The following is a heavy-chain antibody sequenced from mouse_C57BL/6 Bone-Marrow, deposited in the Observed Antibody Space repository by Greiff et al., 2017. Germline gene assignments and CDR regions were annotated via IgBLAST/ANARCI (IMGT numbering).Heavy chain of an antibody. CDR1: GYAFSSYW. V-gene: IGHV1-80*01. D-gene: IGHD1-1*01. J-gene: IGHJ3*01. Sequence: QVQLKQSGAELVKPGASVKISCKASGYAFSSYWMNWVKQRPGKGLEWIGQIYPGDGDTNYNGKFKGKATLTADKSSSTAYMQLSSLTSEDSAVYFCAREEVYYYGSSPFAYWGQGTLVTVSA. CDR3: AREEVYYYGSSPFAY. CDR2: IYPGDGDT.